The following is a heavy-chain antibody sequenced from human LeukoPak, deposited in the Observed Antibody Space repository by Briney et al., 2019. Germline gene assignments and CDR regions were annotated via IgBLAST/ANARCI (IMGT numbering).Heavy chain of an antibody. CDR2: ISGSGAST. D-gene: IGHD1-26*01. V-gene: IGHV3-23*01. J-gene: IGHJ4*02. CDR1: GFTFSSYA. Sequence: GGSLRLSCAASGFTFSSYAMSWVRQAPGKGLEWVSAISGSGASTYYADSVKGRFTISRDNSKNTLYLQMNSLRAEDTAVYYCAKDGVGATSRGPSYFDYWGQGTLVPVSS. CDR3: AKDGVGATSRGPSYFDY.